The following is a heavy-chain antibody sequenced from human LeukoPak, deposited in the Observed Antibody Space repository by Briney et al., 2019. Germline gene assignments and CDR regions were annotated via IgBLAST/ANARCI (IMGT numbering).Heavy chain of an antibody. J-gene: IGHJ6*03. CDR1: GGSISSYY. Sequence: SETLSLTCTVSGGSISSYYWSWIRQPPGKGLEWIGYIYYSGSTNYNPSLKSRVTISVDTSKNQFSLKLSSVTAADTAVYYCARDVLGYYDSSGYYYPYYYYYMDVWGKGTTVTISS. CDR3: ARDVLGYYDSSGYYYPYYYYYMDV. CDR2: IYYSGST. D-gene: IGHD3-22*01. V-gene: IGHV4-59*12.